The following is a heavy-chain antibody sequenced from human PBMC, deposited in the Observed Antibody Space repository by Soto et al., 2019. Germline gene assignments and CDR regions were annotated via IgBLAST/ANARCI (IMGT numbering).Heavy chain of an antibody. D-gene: IGHD6-6*01. CDR3: AKGTSIAALPPST. V-gene: IGHV3-23*01. Sequence: GGSLRLSCAASGFTLGKYTMGWVRQAPGKGLEWVSAISGSGGSTYYADSVKGRFTISRDNSKNTLYLQMNSLRAEDTAVYYCAKGTSIAALPPSTWGQGTLVTVSS. J-gene: IGHJ5*02. CDR1: GFTLGKYT. CDR2: ISGSGGST.